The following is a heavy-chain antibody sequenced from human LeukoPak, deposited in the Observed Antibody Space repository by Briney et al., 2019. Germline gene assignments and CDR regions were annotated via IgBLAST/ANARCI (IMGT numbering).Heavy chain of an antibody. CDR1: AYSISSGYY. V-gene: IGHV4-38-2*02. CDR2: IYYSGRT. D-gene: IGHD2-2*01. Sequence: SETLSLTCTVSAYSISSGYYWGWLRQPPGKGLEWSGSIYYSGRTYYNPSLKSRVTISVNTSKNQFSLKLRSVPAADTALYYCAIHYTEDIVVGPAASPETRNNWFDPWGQGTLVTVSS. CDR3: AIHYTEDIVVGPAASPETRNNWFDP. J-gene: IGHJ5*02.